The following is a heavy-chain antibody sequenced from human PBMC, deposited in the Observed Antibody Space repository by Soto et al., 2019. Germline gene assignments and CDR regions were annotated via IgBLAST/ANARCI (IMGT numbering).Heavy chain of an antibody. Sequence: GGSLRLSCAASGFTFSNAWMSWVRQAPGKGLEWVGRIKSKTDGGTTDYAAPVKGRFTISRDDSKNTLYLQMNSLKTEDTAVYYCTTDERTTKLRYFDWIYYYYYMDVWGKGTTVTVSS. CDR1: GFTFSNAW. J-gene: IGHJ6*03. CDR3: TTDERTTKLRYFDWIYYYYYMDV. CDR2: IKSKTDGGTT. V-gene: IGHV3-15*01. D-gene: IGHD3-9*01.